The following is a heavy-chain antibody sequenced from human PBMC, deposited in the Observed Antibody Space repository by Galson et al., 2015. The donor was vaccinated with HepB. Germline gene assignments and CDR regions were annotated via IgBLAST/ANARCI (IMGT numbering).Heavy chain of an antibody. D-gene: IGHD3-22*01. Sequence: SLRLSCAASGFTFRSYGMHWVRQAPGKGLEWVAVILYDGSHQYYADFVEGRLTVSRDNSKNTLLLQMNNLRVEDTAVYHCARAQYYYDRSGHYSYYMDVWGKGTTVTVSS. V-gene: IGHV3-30*03. CDR2: ILYDGSHQ. CDR3: ARAQYYYDRSGHYSYYMDV. CDR1: GFTFRSYG. J-gene: IGHJ6*03.